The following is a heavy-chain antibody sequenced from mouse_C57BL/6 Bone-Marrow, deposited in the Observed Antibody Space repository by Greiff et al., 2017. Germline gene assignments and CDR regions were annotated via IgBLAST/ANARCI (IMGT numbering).Heavy chain of an antibody. CDR3: TRDPRSGYAMDY. CDR1: GFTFSSYA. Sequence: EVQRVESGEGLVKPGGSLKLSCAASGFTFSSYAMPWVRQTPEKRLEWVAYISSGGDYIYYADTVKGRFTISRDNARNTLYLQMSSLKSEDTAMYCCTRDPRSGYAMDYWGQGTSVTVSS. D-gene: IGHD1-1*01. V-gene: IGHV5-9-1*02. J-gene: IGHJ4*01. CDR2: ISSGGDYI.